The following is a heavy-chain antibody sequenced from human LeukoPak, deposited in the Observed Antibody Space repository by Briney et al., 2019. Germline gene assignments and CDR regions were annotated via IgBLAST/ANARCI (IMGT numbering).Heavy chain of an antibody. J-gene: IGHJ5*02. CDR3: ARDKRIVVVPAAIVRWFDP. D-gene: IGHD2-2*02. CDR2: IYYSGST. CDR1: GGSISSSSYY. Sequence: SETLSLTCTASGGSISSSSYYWGWIRQPPGQGLEWIGSIYYSGSTYYNPSLKSRVTTSVDTSKNQCSLKLSSVTAADTAVYDCARDKRIVVVPAAIVRWFDPWGQGTLVTVSS. V-gene: IGHV4-39*01.